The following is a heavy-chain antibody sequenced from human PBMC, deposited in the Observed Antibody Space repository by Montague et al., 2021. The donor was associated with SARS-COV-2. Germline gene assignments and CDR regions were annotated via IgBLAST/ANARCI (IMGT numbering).Heavy chain of an antibody. CDR3: ACGEITTRGLIYYYGMDV. J-gene: IGHJ6*02. D-gene: IGHD4-11*01. CDR1: GGSFSGYY. CDR2: INHSGST. Sequence: SETLSLTCAVYGGSFSGYYWTWIRQSPRKGLEWIGEINHSGSTNYNPSLKSRVTISVDTSKNQFSLKLSSVTAADTSVYYCACGEITTRGLIYYYGMDVGGQGTRSPSP. V-gene: IGHV4-34*01.